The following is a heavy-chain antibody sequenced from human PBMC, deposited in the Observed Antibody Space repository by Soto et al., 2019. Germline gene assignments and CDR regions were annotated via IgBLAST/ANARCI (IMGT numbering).Heavy chain of an antibody. Sequence: QVQLQQWGAGLLKPSETLSLTCAVYGGSFSGYYWSWIRQPPGKGLEWIGEINHSGSTNYNPSLKSRVTISVDTSKNQFSLKLSSVTAADTAVYYCARGRGHPLTTVTKGDYYYMDVWGKGTTVTVSS. CDR1: GGSFSGYY. J-gene: IGHJ6*03. CDR2: INHSGST. CDR3: ARGRGHPLTTVTKGDYYYMDV. D-gene: IGHD4-17*01. V-gene: IGHV4-34*01.